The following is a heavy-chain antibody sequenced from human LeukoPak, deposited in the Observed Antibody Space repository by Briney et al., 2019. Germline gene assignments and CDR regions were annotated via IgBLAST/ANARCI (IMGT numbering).Heavy chain of an antibody. Sequence: PGGSLRLSCAASGFTFSSYGMHWVRQAPGKGLEWVAFIRYDGSNKYYADSVKGRFTISRDNSKNTLYLQMNSLRAEDTAVYYCAKVMTTVVTPFQHWGQGTQVTVSS. V-gene: IGHV3-30*02. CDR1: GFTFSSYG. CDR3: AKVMTTVVTPFQH. D-gene: IGHD4-23*01. J-gene: IGHJ1*01. CDR2: IRYDGSNK.